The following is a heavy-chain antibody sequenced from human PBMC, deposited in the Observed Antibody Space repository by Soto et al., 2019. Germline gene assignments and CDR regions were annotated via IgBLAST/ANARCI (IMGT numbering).Heavy chain of an antibody. Sequence: PSETLSLTCTVSGDSIISSDFYWGSVRQPPGKGLEWIGSIFYPGSSYYSPSLKSRVTMSVDTSKNQFSLKLSSVTAADTAVYYCARVVGYCTNGVCFDAFDIWGQGTMVTVSS. J-gene: IGHJ3*02. CDR3: ARVVGYCTNGVCFDAFDI. D-gene: IGHD2-8*01. CDR2: IFYPGSS. V-gene: IGHV4-39*07. CDR1: GDSIISSDFY.